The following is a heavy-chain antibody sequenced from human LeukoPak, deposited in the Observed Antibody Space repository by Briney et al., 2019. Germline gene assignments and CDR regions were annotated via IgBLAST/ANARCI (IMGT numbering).Heavy chain of an antibody. D-gene: IGHD6-19*01. CDR3: ARAAESAHFDY. V-gene: IGHV3-30*03. J-gene: IGHJ4*02. CDR2: ISYDGSNK. Sequence: GGSLRLSCAASGFTFSSYGMHWVRQAPGKGLEWVAVISYDGSNKYYADSVKGRFTISRDNSKNTLYLQMNSLRAEDTAVYYCARAAESAHFDYWGQGTLVTVSS. CDR1: GFTFSSYG.